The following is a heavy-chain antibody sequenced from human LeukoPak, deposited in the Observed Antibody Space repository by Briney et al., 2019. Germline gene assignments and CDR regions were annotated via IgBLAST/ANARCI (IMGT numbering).Heavy chain of an antibody. CDR3: ARAYSSGWEDY. Sequence: GGSLRLSCAASGFTFSSYWMHWVRQAPGKGLVWVSRINSDGSSTSYADSVKGRFTISRDNAKNTLYLQMNSLRAEDTAVYYCARAYSSGWEDYWGQGTLVTVSS. J-gene: IGHJ4*02. D-gene: IGHD6-19*01. CDR2: INSDGSST. V-gene: IGHV3-74*01. CDR1: GFTFSSYW.